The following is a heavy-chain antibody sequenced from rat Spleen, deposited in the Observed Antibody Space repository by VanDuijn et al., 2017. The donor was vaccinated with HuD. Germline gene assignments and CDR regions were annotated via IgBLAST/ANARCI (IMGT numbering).Heavy chain of an antibody. CDR3: ARLGTEAIGNWFSY. Sequence: EVQLVETGGGLAQPGRSLKFSCTASGFTFSDYGMAWVRQAPTKGLEWVATIKYDGSSTYHRDSVKGRFTISRDNAKSTLYLQMDSLRSEDTATYYCARLGTEAIGNWFSYWGQGTLVTVSS. CDR2: IKYDGSST. CDR1: GFTFSDYG. V-gene: IGHV5-17*01. D-gene: IGHD1-11*01. J-gene: IGHJ3*01.